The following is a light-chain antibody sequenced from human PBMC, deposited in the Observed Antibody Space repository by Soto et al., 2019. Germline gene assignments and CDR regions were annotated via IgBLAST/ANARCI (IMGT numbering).Light chain of an antibody. V-gene: IGKV3-20*01. J-gene: IGKJ2*01. CDR1: QSVSSSY. CDR2: GAS. Sequence: EIVLTQSPGTLSLSPGERATLSCRASQSVSSSYLAWYQQKPGQAPRLLIYGASSRATGIPDRFSGSGSGTNFTLTISRLEPEDFAVYYCHQYVSSPYTFDRGPSWRSN. CDR3: HQYVSSPYT.